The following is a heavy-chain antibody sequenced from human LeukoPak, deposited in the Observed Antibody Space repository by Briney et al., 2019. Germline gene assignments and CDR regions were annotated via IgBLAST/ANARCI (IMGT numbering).Heavy chain of an antibody. V-gene: IGHV3-11*04. CDR3: ARDGPRPPLVGVLVGAFDI. CDR1: GFTFSDYY. J-gene: IGHJ3*02. CDR2: ISSSSSSI. D-gene: IGHD1-26*01. Sequence: KPGGSLRLSCAASGFTFSDYYMSWIRQAPGKGLEWVSYISSSSSSIYYADSVKGRFTISRDNAKNSLYLQMNSLRAEDTAVYYCARDGPRPPLVGVLVGAFDIWGQGTMVTVSS.